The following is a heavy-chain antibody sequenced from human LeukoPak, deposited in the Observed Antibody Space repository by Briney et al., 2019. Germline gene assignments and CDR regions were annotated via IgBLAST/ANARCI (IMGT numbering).Heavy chain of an antibody. CDR2: IWYDGSNK. V-gene: IGHV3-33*01. CDR1: GFTFSSYG. J-gene: IGHJ4*02. CDR3: ASDESPWLVSHTFDY. Sequence: PGGSLRLSYAASGFTFSSYGMHWVRQAPGKGLGWVAVIWYDGSNKYYADSVKGRFTISRDNSKNTLYLQMNSLRAEDTAVYYCASDESPWLVSHTFDYWGQGTLVTVSS. D-gene: IGHD6-19*01.